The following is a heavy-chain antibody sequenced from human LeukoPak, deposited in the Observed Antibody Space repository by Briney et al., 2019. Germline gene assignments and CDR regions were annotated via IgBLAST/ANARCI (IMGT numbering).Heavy chain of an antibody. D-gene: IGHD1-26*01. CDR1: GFTFSSYS. J-gene: IGHJ4*02. CDR2: MSVGSGLI. V-gene: IGHV3-21*01. Sequence: GGSLRLSCAASGFTFSSYSMNWIRQAPGKGLEWVSSMSVGSGLIYYAESVKGRFTVSRDNAKKSLYLQMNSLRAEDTAVYYCAREFEGTASGAGYWGQETLVTVSS. CDR3: AREFEGTASGAGY.